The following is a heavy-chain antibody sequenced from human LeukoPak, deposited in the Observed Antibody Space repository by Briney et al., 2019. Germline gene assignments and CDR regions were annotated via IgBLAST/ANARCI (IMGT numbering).Heavy chain of an antibody. CDR1: GFTFSDYW. CDR2: IKEDGSDK. Sequence: GGSLRLSCAVSGFTFSDYWMTWVRQAPGRGLEWVANIKEDGSDKQYVDSVQGRFTISRDNAENSLYLQMNSLRAEDTAVYYCAKDEGGATQLGKLYWGQGTLVTVSS. J-gene: IGHJ4*02. D-gene: IGHD1-1*01. V-gene: IGHV3-7*01. CDR3: AKDEGGATQLGKLY.